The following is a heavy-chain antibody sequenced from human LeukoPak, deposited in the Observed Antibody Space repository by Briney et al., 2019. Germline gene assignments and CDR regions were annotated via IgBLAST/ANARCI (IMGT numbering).Heavy chain of an antibody. CDR1: GFTFSSYA. D-gene: IGHD6-6*01. J-gene: IGHJ6*03. Sequence: GGSLRLSCAASGFTFSSYAINWVRQAPGKGLEWVSEISGSGDNTYYADSVKGRFTISRDNSKNTLYLQMNSLRAEDTAVYYCAKEGSSQYYYYYYMDVWGKGTTVTVSS. CDR2: ISGSGDNT. V-gene: IGHV3-23*01. CDR3: AKEGSSQYYYYYYMDV.